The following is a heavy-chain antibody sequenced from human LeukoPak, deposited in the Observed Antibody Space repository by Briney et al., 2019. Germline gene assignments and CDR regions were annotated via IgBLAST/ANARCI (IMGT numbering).Heavy chain of an antibody. D-gene: IGHD4-17*01. CDR3: AREPHDYGDYGNPEYFQH. CDR2: TNTNTGNP. V-gene: IGHV7-4-1*02. Sequence: ASVKVSCKASGYTFTSYAMNWVRQAPGQGLEWMGWTNTNTGNPTYAQGFTGRFVFSLDTSVSTAYLQISSLKAEDTAVYYCAREPHDYGDYGNPEYFQHWGQGTLVTVSS. J-gene: IGHJ1*01. CDR1: GYTFTSYA.